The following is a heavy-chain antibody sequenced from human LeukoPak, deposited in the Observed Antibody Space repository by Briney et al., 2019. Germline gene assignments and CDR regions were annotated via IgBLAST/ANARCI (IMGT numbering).Heavy chain of an antibody. CDR2: IFYSGGT. J-gene: IGHJ4*02. D-gene: IGHD6-13*01. Sequence: SETLSLTCTVSGGSISSYYWSWIRQPPEKGLEWIGYIFYSGGTNYNPSLKSRVSISVDTSKNQFSLKLSSVTAADTAVYYCASTYSSSWYGPPGYWGQGTLVTVSS. CDR3: ASTYSSSWYGPPGY. CDR1: GGSISSYY. V-gene: IGHV4-59*08.